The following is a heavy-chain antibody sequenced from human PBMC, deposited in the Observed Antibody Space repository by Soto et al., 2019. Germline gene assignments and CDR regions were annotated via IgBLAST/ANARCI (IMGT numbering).Heavy chain of an antibody. J-gene: IGHJ4*02. D-gene: IGHD2-15*01. CDR1: GFTFSTYW. CDR3: ARDPQYCSGGSCYRIDYFDY. Sequence: GGSLRLSCAASGFTFSTYWMSWVRQAPGKGLEWVANIKEDGNEKYYVDSVKGRFTISRDNAKNSLFLQMNSLRAEDSAVYYCARDPQYCSGGSCYRIDYFDYWGLGTLVTVSS. CDR2: IKEDGNEK. V-gene: IGHV3-7*01.